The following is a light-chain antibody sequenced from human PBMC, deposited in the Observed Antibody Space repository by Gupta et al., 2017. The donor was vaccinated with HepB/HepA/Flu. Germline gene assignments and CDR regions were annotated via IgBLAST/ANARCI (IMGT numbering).Light chain of an antibody. CDR2: WAS. Sequence: DIVMTQSPDSLAVSLGERATINCKSSQSVLYSSNNTNYLAWYQQKPGQPPKLLIYWASTRESGVPDRFSGSGSGTDFTLTISSLQAEDVAVYYCQQYYSTPRFTFGPGTKVDIK. CDR3: QQYYSTPRFT. J-gene: IGKJ3*01. V-gene: IGKV4-1*01. CDR1: QSVLYSSNNTNY.